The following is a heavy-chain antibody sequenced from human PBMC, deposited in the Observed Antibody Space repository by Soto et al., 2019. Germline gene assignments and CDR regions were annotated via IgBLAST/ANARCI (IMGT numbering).Heavy chain of an antibody. V-gene: IGHV1-2*02. Sequence: ASAKVSCKASGYTFTGYYVHWVRQAPGQGLEWMGWINPNSGDTNYAQKFQGRVTMTRDTSISTAYVELSRLRSDDTAVYYCARTYSGRNAFDIWGQGTMVTVSS. CDR2: INPNSGDT. CDR3: ARTYSGRNAFDI. J-gene: IGHJ3*02. CDR1: GYTFTGYY. D-gene: IGHD5-12*01.